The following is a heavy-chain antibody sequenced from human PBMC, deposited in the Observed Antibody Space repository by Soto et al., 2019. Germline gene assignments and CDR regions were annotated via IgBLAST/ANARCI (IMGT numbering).Heavy chain of an antibody. Sequence: GGSLRDSCAASGFTFNNYAMHWVRQTPGKGLDWVAVISYDGNNKYYADSVKGRFVISRDDSKKTLYLQMNSLRAEDSAVYYCAKYCGPVASSYFYHCGQGTLVTVSS. CDR1: GFTFNNYA. CDR2: ISYDGNNK. D-gene: IGHD5-12*01. J-gene: IGHJ1*01. CDR3: AKYCGPVASSYFYH. V-gene: IGHV3-30-3*02.